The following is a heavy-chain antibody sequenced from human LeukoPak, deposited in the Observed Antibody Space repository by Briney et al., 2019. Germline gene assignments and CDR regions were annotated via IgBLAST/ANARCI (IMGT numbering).Heavy chain of an antibody. V-gene: IGHV3-48*01. CDR3: ARDPYYDSRNLDY. D-gene: IGHD3-22*01. Sequence: PGGSLRLSCAASGFTFSSYSMNWVRQAPGKGLEWVSYISSSSSTIYYADSVKGRFTISRDNAKNSLYLQMNSLRAEDTAVYYCARDPYYDSRNLDYWGQGTLVTVSS. CDR1: GFTFSSYS. CDR2: ISSSSSTI. J-gene: IGHJ4*02.